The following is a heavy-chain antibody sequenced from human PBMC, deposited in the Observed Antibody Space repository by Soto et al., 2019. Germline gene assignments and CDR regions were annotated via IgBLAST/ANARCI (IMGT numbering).Heavy chain of an antibody. V-gene: IGHV3-64D*09. J-gene: IGHJ6*03. CDR1: GFTFSSYA. CDR2: ISSNGGIT. D-gene: IGHD3-9*01. CDR3: VKEGYDILTGYYYYYYMDV. Sequence: GGSLRLSCSASGFTFSSYAMHWVRQAPGKGLEYVSAISSNGGITYYADSVKGRFTISRDNSKNTLYLQMSSLRAEDTAVYYCVKEGYDILTGYYYYYYMDVWGKGTTVTVSS.